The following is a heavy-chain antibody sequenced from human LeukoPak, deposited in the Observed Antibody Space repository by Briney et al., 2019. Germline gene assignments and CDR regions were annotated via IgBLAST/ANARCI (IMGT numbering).Heavy chain of an antibody. V-gene: IGHV4-59*01. D-gene: IGHD3-3*01. CDR2: IYYSGST. CDR3: ASLWSGYR. CDR1: GGSISSYY. J-gene: IGHJ4*02. Sequence: PSETLSLTCTVSGGSISSYYWSWIRQPPGKGLEWIGYIYYSGSTNHNPSLKSRVTISVDTSKNQFSLKLSSVTAADTAVYYCASLWSGYRWGQGTLVTVSS.